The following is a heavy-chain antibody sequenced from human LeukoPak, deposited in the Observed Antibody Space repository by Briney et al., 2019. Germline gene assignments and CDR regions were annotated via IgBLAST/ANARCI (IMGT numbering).Heavy chain of an antibody. D-gene: IGHD6-19*01. CDR3: ARDLIAVAGTEWYY. V-gene: IGHV4-38-2*02. CDR2: IYHSGSS. J-gene: IGHJ4*02. Sequence: SETLSLTCAVSGYSISSGYYWGWIRQPPGKGLEWIGSIYHSGSSYYNPSLKSRVTISVDTSKNQFSLKLSSATAADTAVYYCARDLIAVAGTEWYYWGQGTLVTVSS. CDR1: GYSISSGYY.